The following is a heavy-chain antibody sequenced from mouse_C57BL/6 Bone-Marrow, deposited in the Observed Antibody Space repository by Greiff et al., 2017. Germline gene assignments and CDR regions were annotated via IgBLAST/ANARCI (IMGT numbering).Heavy chain of an antibody. Sequence: HVQLLESGPGLLQPSQSLSIPCTVSGFSFTSYGVHWVRQSPGRGLAWLGMLWSGGSTDYNAAFISRLSISKDNSKSQVFLKMNSLQADDTAIHYCASEPTIVTTPWGTGTTVTVSS. CDR1: GFSFTSYG. CDR2: LWSGGST. D-gene: IGHD2-5*01. V-gene: IGHV2-2*01. J-gene: IGHJ1*03. CDR3: ASEPTIVTTP.